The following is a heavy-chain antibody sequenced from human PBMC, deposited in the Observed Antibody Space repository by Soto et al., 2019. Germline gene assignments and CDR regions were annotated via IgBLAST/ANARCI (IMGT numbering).Heavy chain of an antibody. V-gene: IGHV3-23*01. D-gene: IGHD2-15*01. CDR2: ISGSRTTT. J-gene: IGHJ4*02. CDR3: AKDAGSVCSGGRCYFQAPEH. Sequence: VGSLRLSCASSVFTFSSYAMSCVRHSPGKWLEWVSAISGSRTTTAYADSVKGRFTISRDNSKNTLYLQMNSLRIDDTAIYYCAKDAGSVCSGGRCYFQAPEHWGQGTRVTVSS. CDR1: VFTFSSYA.